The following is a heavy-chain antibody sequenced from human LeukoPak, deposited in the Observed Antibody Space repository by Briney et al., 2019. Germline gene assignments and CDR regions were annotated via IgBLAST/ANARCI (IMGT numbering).Heavy chain of an antibody. CDR3: AKDSFLRTFTVTTTIFDY. V-gene: IGHV3-30*02. CDR1: GFTFSSYG. CDR2: IRYDGSNK. Sequence: GGSLRLSCAASGFTFSSYGMHWVRQAPGKGLEWVAFIRYDGSNKYYADSVKGRFTISRDNSKNTLYLQMNSLRAEDTAVYYCAKDSFLRTFTVTTTIFDYWGQGTLVTVSS. J-gene: IGHJ4*02. D-gene: IGHD4-17*01.